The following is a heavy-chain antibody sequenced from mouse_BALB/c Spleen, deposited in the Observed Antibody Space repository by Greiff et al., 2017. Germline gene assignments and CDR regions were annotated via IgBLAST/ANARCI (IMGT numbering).Heavy chain of an antibody. CDR2: ISSGGSYT. Sequence: EVKLQESGGGLVKPGGSLKLSCAASGFTFSSYAMSWVRQSPEKRLEWVAEISSGGSYTYYPDTVTGRFTISRDNAKNTLYLEMSSLRSEDTAMYYCARRMYGNYAMDYWGQGTSVTVSS. D-gene: IGHD2-10*02. CDR1: GFTFSSYA. J-gene: IGHJ4*01. CDR3: ARRMYGNYAMDY. V-gene: IGHV5-9-4*01.